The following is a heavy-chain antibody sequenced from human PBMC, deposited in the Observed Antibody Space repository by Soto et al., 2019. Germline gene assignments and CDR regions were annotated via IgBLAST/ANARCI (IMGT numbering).Heavy chain of an antibody. CDR1: GYTFTNYW. Sequence: GESLKISCKGSGYTFTNYWVGWVRQMPGKGLEWMGIIYPGDSDTKYNPSFQGQVTISADKSITTTYLQWSSLKASDTAIYYCAASIFYYGMDVWGQGTTVTVSS. CDR3: AASIFYYGMDV. CDR2: IYPGDSDT. V-gene: IGHV5-51*01. J-gene: IGHJ6*02.